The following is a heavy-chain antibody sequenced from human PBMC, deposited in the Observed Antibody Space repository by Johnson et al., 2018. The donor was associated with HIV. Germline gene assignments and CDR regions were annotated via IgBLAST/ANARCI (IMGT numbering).Heavy chain of an antibody. D-gene: IGHD5-24*01. Sequence: VQLVESGGGVVQPGGSLRLSCAASGFTFDDYAMHWVRQAPGKGLEWVSGISWNGGSIGYADSVKGRFPISRDNAKNSLYLQMNSLRAEDTALYYFAKEIGRWIQILDAFDIWGQGTMVTVSS. V-gene: IGHV3-9*01. CDR2: ISWNGGSI. J-gene: IGHJ3*02. CDR1: GFTFDDYA. CDR3: AKEIGRWIQILDAFDI.